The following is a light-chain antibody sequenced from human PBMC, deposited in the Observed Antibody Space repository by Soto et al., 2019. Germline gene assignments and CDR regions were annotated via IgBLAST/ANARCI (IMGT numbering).Light chain of an antibody. CDR3: CSYTSATTYV. J-gene: IGLJ1*01. CDR1: SSNVGAYNY. Sequence: QSALTQPACVSGAPGQSVTISCTGTSSNVGAYNYDSWYQQYRGEAPKVIIDDVSHRPAGVSNRFSGSKSGNTASLTISGLQTQDEADYCCCSYTSATTYVFGTGTKVTVL. V-gene: IGLV2-14*01. CDR2: DVS.